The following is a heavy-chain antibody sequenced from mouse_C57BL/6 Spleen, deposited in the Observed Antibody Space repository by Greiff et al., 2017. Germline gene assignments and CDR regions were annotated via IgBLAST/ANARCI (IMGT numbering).Heavy chain of an antibody. Sequence: VQLQQSGAELVRPGASVKLSCTASGFNIKDDYMHWVKQRPEQGLEWIGWIDPENGDTEYASKFQGKATITADTSSNTAYLQLSSLTSEDTAVYYCTTSGSSVYYAMDYWGQGTSVTVSS. CDR3: TTSGSSVYYAMDY. J-gene: IGHJ4*01. D-gene: IGHD1-1*01. CDR2: IDPENGDT. CDR1: GFNIKDDY. V-gene: IGHV14-4*01.